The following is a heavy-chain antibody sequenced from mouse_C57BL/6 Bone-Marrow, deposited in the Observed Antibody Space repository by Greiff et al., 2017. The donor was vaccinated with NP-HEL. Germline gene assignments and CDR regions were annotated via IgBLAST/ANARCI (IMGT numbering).Heavy chain of an antibody. Sequence: QVQLQQPGAELVRPGSSVKLSCKASGYTFTSYWMDWVKQRPGQGLEWIGNIYPSDSETHYNQKFKDKAKLTVDKSSSTAYMQLSSLTSEDSAVYYCSTMVTSYFDYWGQGTTLTVSS. CDR3: STMVTSYFDY. V-gene: IGHV1-61*01. D-gene: IGHD2-2*01. CDR1: GYTFTSYW. CDR2: IYPSDSET. J-gene: IGHJ2*01.